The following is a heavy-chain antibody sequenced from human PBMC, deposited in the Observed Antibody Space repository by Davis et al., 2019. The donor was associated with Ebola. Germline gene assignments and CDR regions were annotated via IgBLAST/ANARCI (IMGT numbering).Heavy chain of an antibody. Sequence: SVKVSCKASGGTFSSYAISWVRQAPGQGLEWMGGIIPILGIANYAQKSQGRVTITADESTSTAYMELSSLRSEDTAVYYCARVPRGAYYYDSSGYHYYYYMDVWGKGTTVTVSS. D-gene: IGHD3-22*01. CDR1: GGTFSSYA. CDR3: ARVPRGAYYYDSSGYHYYYYMDV. V-gene: IGHV1-69*10. CDR2: IIPILGIA. J-gene: IGHJ6*03.